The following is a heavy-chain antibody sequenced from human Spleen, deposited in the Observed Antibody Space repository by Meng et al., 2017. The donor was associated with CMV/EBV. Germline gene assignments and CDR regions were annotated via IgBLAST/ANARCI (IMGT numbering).Heavy chain of an antibody. J-gene: IGHJ6*02. CDR2: ISGSDNSM. D-gene: IGHD2-2*01. CDR1: GFTFSDYY. Sequence: GESLKISCGASGFTFSDYYMSWIRQAPGRGLEWLSYISGSDNSMYYANSVKGRFTISRDNSKNTLYLQMNSLRAEDTAVYYCARDQRSSCSSTSCYYYYGMDVWGRGTTVTVSS. CDR3: ARDQRSSCSSTSCYYYYGMDV. V-gene: IGHV3-11*01.